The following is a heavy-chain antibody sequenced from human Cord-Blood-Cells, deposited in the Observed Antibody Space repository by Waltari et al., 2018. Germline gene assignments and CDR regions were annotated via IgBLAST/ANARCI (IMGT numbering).Heavy chain of an antibody. D-gene: IGHD2-2*01. CDR3: ATASPLCSSTSCYYYYGMDV. Sequence: QLQLQESGPGLVKPSETLSLTCTVSGGSISSSSYYWGWIRQPPGKGLEVIGSIYYSGSTYYNPSLKSRVTISVDTSKNQFSLKLSSVTAADTAVYYCATASPLCSSTSCYYYYGMDVWGQGTTVTVSS. CDR2: IYYSGST. J-gene: IGHJ6*02. V-gene: IGHV4-39*01. CDR1: GGSISSSSYY.